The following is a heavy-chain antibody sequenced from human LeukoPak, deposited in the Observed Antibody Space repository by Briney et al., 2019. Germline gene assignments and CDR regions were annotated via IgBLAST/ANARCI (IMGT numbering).Heavy chain of an antibody. V-gene: IGHV4-34*01. CDR1: GGSLSXXX. Sequence: SETLSLTXAVYGGSLSXXXXXXIRXXXGXXXXXXXXXNHSGXTNYDPSLKXXXTXXXDTSKNQLSLKLSSVTAADTAVYYCARARMITFGGVIARYDYWGQGTLVTVSS. D-gene: IGHD3-16*02. CDR2: XNHSGXT. CDR3: ARARMITFGGVIARYDY. J-gene: IGHJ4*02.